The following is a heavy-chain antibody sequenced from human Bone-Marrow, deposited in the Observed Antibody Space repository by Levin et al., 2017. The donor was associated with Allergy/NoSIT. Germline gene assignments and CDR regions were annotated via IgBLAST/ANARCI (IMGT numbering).Heavy chain of an antibody. CDR3: ASGAQDGDYGGGFDY. Sequence: RAGGSLRLSCAASGFTFSSYSMNWVRQAPGKGLEWVSYISSSSSTIYYADSVKGRFTISRDNAKNSLYLQMNSLRDEDTAVYYCASGAQDGDYGGGFDYWGQGTLVTVSS. CDR2: ISSSSSTI. V-gene: IGHV3-48*02. D-gene: IGHD4-17*01. J-gene: IGHJ4*02. CDR1: GFTFSSYS.